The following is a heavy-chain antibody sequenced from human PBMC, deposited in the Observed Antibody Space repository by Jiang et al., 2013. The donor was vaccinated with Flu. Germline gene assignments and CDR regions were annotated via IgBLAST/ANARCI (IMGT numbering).Heavy chain of an antibody. V-gene: IGHV1-3*01. Sequence: SGAEVKKPGASVKVSCKASGFTFTTYAMHWVRQAPGQGLEWLGWISADEGQTMPSDRLQGRETITRDTSASTVYMELRSLRSEDTAVYYCVRGSIGYNGXIPETWGQGTLVTVSS. CDR2: ISADEGQT. CDR3: VRGSIGYNGXIPET. J-gene: IGHJ4*02. CDR1: GFTFTTYA. D-gene: IGHD5-24*01.